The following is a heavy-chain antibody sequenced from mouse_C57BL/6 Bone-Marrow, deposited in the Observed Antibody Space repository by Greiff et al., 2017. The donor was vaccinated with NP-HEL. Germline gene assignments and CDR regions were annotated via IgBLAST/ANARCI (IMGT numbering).Heavy chain of an antibody. CDR3: TRSPLITTVVAHFDY. D-gene: IGHD1-1*01. J-gene: IGHJ2*01. V-gene: IGHV1-15*01. Sequence: VKLMESGAELVRPGASVTLSCKASGYTFTDYEMHWVKQTPVHGLEWIGAIDPETGGTAYNQKFKGKAILTADKSSSTAYMELRSLTSEDSAVYYCTRSPLITTVVAHFDYWGQGTTLTVSS. CDR2: IDPETGGT. CDR1: GYTFTDYE.